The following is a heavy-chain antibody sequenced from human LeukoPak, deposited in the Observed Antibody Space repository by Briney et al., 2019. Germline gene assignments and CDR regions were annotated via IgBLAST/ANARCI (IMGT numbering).Heavy chain of an antibody. D-gene: IGHD3-10*01. CDR2: ISSSSSYI. Sequence: MTGGSLRLSCAASGFTFSSYSMNWVRQAPGKGLEWVSSISSSSSYIYYADSVKGRFTISRDNAKNSLYLQMNSLRAEDTAVYYCARDLFRDFVYWGQGTLVTVSS. CDR1: GFTFSSYS. CDR3: ARDLFRDFVY. V-gene: IGHV3-21*01. J-gene: IGHJ4*02.